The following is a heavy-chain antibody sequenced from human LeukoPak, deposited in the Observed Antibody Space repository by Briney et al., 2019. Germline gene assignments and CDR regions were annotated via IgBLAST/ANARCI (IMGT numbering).Heavy chain of an antibody. CDR2: MNPNSGNT. D-gene: IGHD2-8*01. Sequence: AASVKVSCKASGYTFTSYDINWVRQAPGQGLEWMGWMNPNSGNTGYAQKFQGRVTMTRNTSISTAYMELSSLRSEDTAVYYCALIPRGDWAADYWGQGTLVTVSS. CDR1: GYTFTSYD. V-gene: IGHV1-8*01. J-gene: IGHJ4*02. CDR3: ALIPRGDWAADY.